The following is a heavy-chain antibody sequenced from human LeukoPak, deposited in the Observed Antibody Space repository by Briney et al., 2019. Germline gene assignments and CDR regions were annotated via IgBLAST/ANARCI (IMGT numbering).Heavy chain of an antibody. J-gene: IGHJ3*01. Sequence: ASVTVSCKASGYTFTTYSISWVRQAPGQGLEWMGWISAYNGNTNYAQKFQGRVTMTTDTSTSTAYMELRSLRSDDTAVYYCAREEGAPIAAANVWGLGTMVTVSS. CDR3: AREEGAPIAAANV. V-gene: IGHV1-18*01. D-gene: IGHD6-13*01. CDR2: ISAYNGNT. CDR1: GYTFTTYS.